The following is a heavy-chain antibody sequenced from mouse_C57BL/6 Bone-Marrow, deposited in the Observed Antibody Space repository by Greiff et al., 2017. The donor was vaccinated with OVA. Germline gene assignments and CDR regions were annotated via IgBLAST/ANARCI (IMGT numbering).Heavy chain of an antibody. CDR2: INPSSGYT. D-gene: IGHD2-4*01. CDR1: GYTFPSYW. V-gene: IGHV1-7*01. CDR3: ARERGYDYDWFAY. J-gene: IGHJ3*01. Sequence: QVQLQQSGADLAKPGASVKLSCKASGYTFPSYWMHWVKQRPGQGLEWIGYINPSSGYTKYNQKFKDKATLTADKSSSTAYMQLSSLTYEDSAVYYCARERGYDYDWFAYWGQGTLVTVSA.